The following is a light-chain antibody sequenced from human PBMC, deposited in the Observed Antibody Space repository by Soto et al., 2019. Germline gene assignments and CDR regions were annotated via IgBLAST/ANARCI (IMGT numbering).Light chain of an antibody. CDR2: AAS. CDR1: QSISSY. Sequence: DIQMTQSPSSLSASVGDRVTITCRASQSISSYLNWYQQKPGKAPKLLIYAASSLQSGVPSRFSGSGSGTDFSLTISSLQAEDFATYYCLQDNNYPWTFGQGTKVDIK. V-gene: IGKV1-39*01. J-gene: IGKJ1*01. CDR3: LQDNNYPWT.